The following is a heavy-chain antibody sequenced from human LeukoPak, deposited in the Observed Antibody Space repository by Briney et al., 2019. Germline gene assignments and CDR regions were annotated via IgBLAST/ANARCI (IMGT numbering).Heavy chain of an antibody. J-gene: IGHJ4*02. CDR1: GFIFSSYW. CDR3: AKDVRGGCSGANCHF. D-gene: IGHD2-15*01. V-gene: IGHV3-7*04. Sequence: PGGSLRLSCAASGFIFSSYWMTWVRQAPGRGLEWVAIINKDGTEEYYVDSVQGRFTISRDNSKNTLYLQMNSLRAEDTAVYYCAKDVRGGCSGANCHFWGQGTLVTASS. CDR2: INKDGTEE.